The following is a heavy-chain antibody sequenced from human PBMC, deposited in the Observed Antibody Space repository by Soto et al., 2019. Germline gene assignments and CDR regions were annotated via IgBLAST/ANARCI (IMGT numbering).Heavy chain of an antibody. V-gene: IGHV3-30-3*01. Sequence: QVQLVESGGGVVQPGRSLRLSCAASGFTFSSYAMHWVRQAPGKGLEWVAGISYDGSNKYYADSVKGRFTISRDNSKNTLYLQMHSLRAEDTAVSYWARGSNYFVRSGDGYYFDYWGQGTLVTVSS. CDR2: ISYDGSNK. CDR3: ARGSNYFVRSGDGYYFDY. CDR1: GFTFSSYA. J-gene: IGHJ4*02. D-gene: IGHD3-22*01.